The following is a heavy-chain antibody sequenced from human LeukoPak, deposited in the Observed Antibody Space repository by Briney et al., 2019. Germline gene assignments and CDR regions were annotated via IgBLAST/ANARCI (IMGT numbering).Heavy chain of an antibody. D-gene: IGHD2-15*01. J-gene: IGHJ4*02. CDR2: IYYSGST. CDR1: GGSISSSSYY. Sequence: PSETLSLTCTVSGGSISSSSYYWGWIRQPPGKGLEWIGSIYYSGSTYYNPSLKSRVTISVDTSKNQFSLKLSSVTAADTAVYYCARDTPCSGGSCYYSLLDYWGQGTLVTVSS. V-gene: IGHV4-39*07. CDR3: ARDTPCSGGSCYYSLLDY.